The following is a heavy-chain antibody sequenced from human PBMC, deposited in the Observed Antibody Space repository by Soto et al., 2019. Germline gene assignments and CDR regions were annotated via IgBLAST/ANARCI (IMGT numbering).Heavy chain of an antibody. V-gene: IGHV4-34*01. J-gene: IGHJ4*02. Sequence: QVQLQQWGAGLLKPSETLSLTCAVYGGSFSDFYWTWIRQLPGKGLEWIGEINHSGSTNYNPSLKSRVAISVDTSKNQFSLHLRSVTAADTAVYYCGPRGAVADPRGYWGQGTLVTVSS. CDR3: GPRGAVADPRGY. CDR2: INHSGST. CDR1: GGSFSDFY. D-gene: IGHD6-19*01.